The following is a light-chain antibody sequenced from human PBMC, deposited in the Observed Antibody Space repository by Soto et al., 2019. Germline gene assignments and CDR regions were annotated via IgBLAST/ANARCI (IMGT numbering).Light chain of an antibody. Sequence: QSVLTQPPSASGTPGQRVTISCSGSSSNIGSNYVYWYQQLPGTAPKLLTYRNNQRPSGVPDRFSGSKSGTSASLAISGLRSEDEADYYCAAWDDSLSGPVFGNGTKVTVL. CDR3: AAWDDSLSGPV. V-gene: IGLV1-47*01. CDR1: SSNIGSNY. CDR2: RNN. J-gene: IGLJ1*01.